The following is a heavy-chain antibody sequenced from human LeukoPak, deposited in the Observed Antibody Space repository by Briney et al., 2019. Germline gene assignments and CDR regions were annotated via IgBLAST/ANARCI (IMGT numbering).Heavy chain of an antibody. CDR2: IYTSGST. Sequence: SETLSLTCTVSGGSISINYWSWIRQPAGKGLEWIGRIYTSGSTNYNPSLKSRVTMSVDTSKNQFSLKVSSVTAADTAVYYCARDHYYDSSGYPLGYYYYGMDVWGQGTTVTVSS. D-gene: IGHD3-22*01. J-gene: IGHJ6*02. CDR1: GGSISINY. V-gene: IGHV4-4*07. CDR3: ARDHYYDSSGYPLGYYYYGMDV.